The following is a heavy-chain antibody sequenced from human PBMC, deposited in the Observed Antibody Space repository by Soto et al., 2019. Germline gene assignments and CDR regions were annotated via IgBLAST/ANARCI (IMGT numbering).Heavy chain of an antibody. Sequence: LSLSCTVSGGFISGGGYYWSWIRQHPGKGLEWIGYIYYSGSTYYNPSLKSRVTISVDTSKNQISLKLSSVTAADTAVYYCARNGGFSSSSGGFDYWGQGTLVTVSS. CDR1: GGFISGGGYY. CDR3: ARNGGFSSSSGGFDY. CDR2: IYYSGST. D-gene: IGHD6-6*01. V-gene: IGHV4-31*03. J-gene: IGHJ4*02.